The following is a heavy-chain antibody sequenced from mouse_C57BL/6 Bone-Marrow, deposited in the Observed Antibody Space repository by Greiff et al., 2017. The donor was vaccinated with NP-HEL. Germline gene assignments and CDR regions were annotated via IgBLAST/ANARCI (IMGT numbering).Heavy chain of an antibody. J-gene: IGHJ2*01. CDR3: ARGGWLLSY. CDR2: INPNNGGT. D-gene: IGHD2-3*01. Sequence: VQLQQSGPELVKPGASVKISCKASGYTFTDYYMNWVKQSHGKSLEWIGDINPNNGGTSYNQKFKGKATLTVDKSSSTAYMELRSLTSEDSAVYYCARGGWLLSYWGQGTTLTVSS. CDR1: GYTFTDYY. V-gene: IGHV1-26*01.